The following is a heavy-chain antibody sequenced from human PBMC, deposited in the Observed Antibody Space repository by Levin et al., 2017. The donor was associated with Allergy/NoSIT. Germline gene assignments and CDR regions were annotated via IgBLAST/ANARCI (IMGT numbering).Heavy chain of an antibody. Sequence: SGPTLVKPTQTLTLTCTFSGFSLSTSGVGVGWIRQPPGKALEWLALIYWDDDKRYSPSLKSRLTITKDTSKNQVVLTMTNMDPVDTATYYCARPNPVLLWFRDKPRRGAFDIWGQGTMVTVSS. V-gene: IGHV2-5*02. D-gene: IGHD3-10*01. CDR3: ARPNPVLLWFRDKPRRGAFDI. CDR1: GFSLSTSGVG. CDR2: IYWDDDK. J-gene: IGHJ3*02.